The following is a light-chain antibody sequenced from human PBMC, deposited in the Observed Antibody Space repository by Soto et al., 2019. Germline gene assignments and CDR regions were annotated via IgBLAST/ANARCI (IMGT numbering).Light chain of an antibody. CDR3: QQYNNWPPVLT. CDR1: QSVSSN. CDR2: GAS. J-gene: IGKJ4*01. Sequence: EIVMTQSPATLSVSPGERATLSCRASQSVSSNLAWYQQKPGQAPRLLIYGASTRATGIPARFSGSGSVTEFTLTISSLQSEDFAVYYCQQYNNWPPVLTFGGGTKV. V-gene: IGKV3-15*01.